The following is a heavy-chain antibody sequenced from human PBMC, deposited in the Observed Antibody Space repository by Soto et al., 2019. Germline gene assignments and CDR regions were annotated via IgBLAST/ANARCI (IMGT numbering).Heavy chain of an antibody. CDR3: VRGNYETSIDY. CDR1: GFDFSSYW. V-gene: IGHV3-74*01. CDR2: VNRDGSST. Sequence: PGGSLRLSCAASGFDFSSYWIHWVRQAPGKGLVWVSRVNRDGSSTNYADSVKGRFTISRDNAKNSLFLQMNSLRAEDSGIYFCVRGNYETSIDYWGQGSRVPVS. J-gene: IGHJ4*02. D-gene: IGHD3-16*01.